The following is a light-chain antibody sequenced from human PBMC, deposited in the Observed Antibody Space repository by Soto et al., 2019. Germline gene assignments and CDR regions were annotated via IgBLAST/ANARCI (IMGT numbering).Light chain of an antibody. CDR3: QQYNSFST. V-gene: IGKV1-5*01. J-gene: IGKJ2*01. CDR2: DAS. Sequence: DIQMTQSPSTLSASVGDRVTITCRASQSIRSWLAWYQQKPGKAPNLLIYDASTLQSGVPSRFSGGGSGTEFTLTISSLQPDDFATYYCQQYNSFSTFGQGTKLDIK. CDR1: QSIRSW.